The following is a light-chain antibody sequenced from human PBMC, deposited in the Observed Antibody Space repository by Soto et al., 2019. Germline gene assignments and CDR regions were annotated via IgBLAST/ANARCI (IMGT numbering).Light chain of an antibody. Sequence: DIQMTQSPSSLSASVGDRVTITCRASQSISNSLNWYQQHPGRAPKLLIYAASSLQSWVPSRFSGSGSGTDFILTISSLQPEDFATYYCQQSYSTPRDFGQGTRLEIK. CDR1: QSISNS. CDR3: QQSYSTPRD. V-gene: IGKV1-39*01. J-gene: IGKJ5*01. CDR2: AAS.